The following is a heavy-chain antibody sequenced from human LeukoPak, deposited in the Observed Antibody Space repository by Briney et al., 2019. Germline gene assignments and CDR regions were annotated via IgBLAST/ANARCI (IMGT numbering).Heavy chain of an antibody. V-gene: IGHV3-23*01. J-gene: IGHJ3*02. CDR3: AKIRAPAYDI. Sequence: GGSLRLSCAASGFTFSRYAMNWVRQAPGKGLEWVSAISGNDGGTYYADSMKGRFTISRDNSKNTLYLQMNSLRAEDTAVYYCAKIRAPAYDIWGQGTMVTVSS. CDR2: ISGNDGGT. CDR1: GFTFSRYA. D-gene: IGHD3-3*02.